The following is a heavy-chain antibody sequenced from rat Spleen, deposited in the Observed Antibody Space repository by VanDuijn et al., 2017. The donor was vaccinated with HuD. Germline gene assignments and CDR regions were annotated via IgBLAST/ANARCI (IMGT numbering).Heavy chain of an antibody. V-gene: IGHV5-29*01. Sequence: EVQLVESGGGLVQPGRSLKLSCAASGFTFSNYGMAWVRQAPTKGLEWVASISYEGGSTYYGDSVKGRFTIFRDNAESMLYLQMNSLRSEDTATYYCVRLEYYDYVMDAWGQGASVTVSS. CDR2: ISYEGGST. CDR3: VRLEYYDYVMDA. D-gene: IGHD4-2*01. J-gene: IGHJ4*01. CDR1: GFTFSNYG.